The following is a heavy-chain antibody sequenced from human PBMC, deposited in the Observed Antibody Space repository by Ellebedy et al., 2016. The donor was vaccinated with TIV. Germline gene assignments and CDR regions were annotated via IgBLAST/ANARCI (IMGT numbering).Heavy chain of an antibody. Sequence: SETLSLXXAVSGGSISSGGYSWSWIRQPPGKGLEWIGYIYHSGSTYYNPSLKSRVTISVDRSKNQFSLKLSSVTAADTAVYYCARDLAAIGYYMDVWGKGTTVTVSS. CDR2: IYHSGST. V-gene: IGHV4-30-2*01. CDR1: GGSISSGGYS. D-gene: IGHD2-2*02. J-gene: IGHJ6*03. CDR3: ARDLAAIGYYMDV.